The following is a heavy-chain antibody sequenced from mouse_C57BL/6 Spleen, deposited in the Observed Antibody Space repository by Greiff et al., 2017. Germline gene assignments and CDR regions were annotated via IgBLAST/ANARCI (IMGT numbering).Heavy chain of an antibody. J-gene: IGHJ2*01. CDR3: ARWDTTVFDY. CDR1: GYAFTNYL. Sequence: QVQLQQSGAELVRPGTSVKVSCKASGYAFTNYLIEWVKQRPGQGLEWIGVINPGSGGTNYNEKFKGKATLTADKSSSTAYMQLSSLTSEDSAVYFCARWDTTVFDYWGQGTTLTVSS. D-gene: IGHD1-1*01. V-gene: IGHV1-54*01. CDR2: INPGSGGT.